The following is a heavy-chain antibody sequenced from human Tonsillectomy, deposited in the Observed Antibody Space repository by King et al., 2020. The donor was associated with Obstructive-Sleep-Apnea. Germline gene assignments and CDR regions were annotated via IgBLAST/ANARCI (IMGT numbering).Heavy chain of an antibody. Sequence: VQLQESGPGLVKPSQTLSLTCTVSGGSISTGDYYWNWIRQPPGKGLEWIGYIYYTGSTYYNPSLKSRVTISVDTSNSQFSLKLSSVTAADTAVYYCALTRDSDISGFPGAVDYWGQGALVTVSS. J-gene: IGHJ4*02. D-gene: IGHD3-22*01. CDR3: ALTRDSDISGFPGAVDY. CDR1: GGSISTGDYY. V-gene: IGHV4-30-4*01. CDR2: IYYTGST.